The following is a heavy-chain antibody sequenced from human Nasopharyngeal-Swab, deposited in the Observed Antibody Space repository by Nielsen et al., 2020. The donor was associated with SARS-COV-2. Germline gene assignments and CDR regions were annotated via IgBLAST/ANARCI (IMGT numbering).Heavy chain of an antibody. J-gene: IGHJ6*02. Sequence: GGSLRLSCAASGFTFDDYTMHWVRQAQGKGLEWVSLITWDSSSTYYADSVKGRFTISRDNSKNSLYLQMNSLRAEDTAVYYCARDQYYDSSGYYYYGMDVWGQGTTVTVSS. CDR3: ARDQYYDSSGYYYYGMDV. D-gene: IGHD3-22*01. CDR2: ITWDSSST. V-gene: IGHV3-43*01. CDR1: GFTFDDYT.